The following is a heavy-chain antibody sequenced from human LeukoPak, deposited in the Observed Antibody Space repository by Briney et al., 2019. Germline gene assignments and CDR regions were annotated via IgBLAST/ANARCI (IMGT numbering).Heavy chain of an antibody. V-gene: IGHV3-7*03. CDR2: IKQDGSEK. CDR3: ARSHITMIVVVNEGDYYFDY. Sequence: PGGSLRLSCAASGFTFSSYWMSWVRQAPGKGLEWVANIKQDGSEKYYVDSVKGRFTISRDNAKNSLYLQMNSLRAEDTAVYYCARSHITMIVVVNEGDYYFDYWGQGTLVTVSS. D-gene: IGHD3-22*01. J-gene: IGHJ4*02. CDR1: GFTFSSYW.